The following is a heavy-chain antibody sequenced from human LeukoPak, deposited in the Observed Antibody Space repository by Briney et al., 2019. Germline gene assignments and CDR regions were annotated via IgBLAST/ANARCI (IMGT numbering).Heavy chain of an antibody. V-gene: IGHV4-34*01. CDR1: GGSFSGYY. CDR2: INHSGST. Sequence: SETLSLTCAVYGGSFSGYYWSWIRQPPGKGLEWIGEINHSGSTNYNPSPKSRVTISVDTSKNQFSLKLSSVTAADTAVYYCARGLVRYYYGSGSYSTYFDYWGQGTLVTVSS. D-gene: IGHD3-10*01. J-gene: IGHJ4*02. CDR3: ARGLVRYYYGSGSYSTYFDY.